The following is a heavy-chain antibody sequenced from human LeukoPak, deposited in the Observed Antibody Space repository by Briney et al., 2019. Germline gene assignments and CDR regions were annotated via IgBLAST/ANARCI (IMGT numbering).Heavy chain of an antibody. J-gene: IGHJ4*02. D-gene: IGHD6-13*01. CDR3: ARTGGSSWVN. Sequence: GGSLRLSCAASGFTSSNAWMSWVRQAPGKGLEWVGRIKSKTDGGTTDYAAPVKGRFTISRDDSKNTLYLQMNSLRAEDTAVYYCARTGGSSWVNWGQGTLVTVSS. CDR2: IKSKTDGGTT. CDR1: GFTSSNAW. V-gene: IGHV3-15*01.